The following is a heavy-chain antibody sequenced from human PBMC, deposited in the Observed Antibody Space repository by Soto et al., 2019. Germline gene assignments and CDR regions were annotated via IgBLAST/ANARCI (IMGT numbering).Heavy chain of an antibody. CDR2: LPEIGTNT. J-gene: IGHJ4*02. V-gene: IGHV3-23*01. Sequence: GSLRLSCAASVFTFSNYGISWVRQAPGKGLEWVSALPEIGTNTYYADSVKGRFTISRDNSKNTLFLQINNLRAGDTAVYYCAKKSGVGATWYFDYWGQGTLVTVSS. CDR3: AKKSGVGATWYFDY. D-gene: IGHD1-26*01. CDR1: VFTFSNYG.